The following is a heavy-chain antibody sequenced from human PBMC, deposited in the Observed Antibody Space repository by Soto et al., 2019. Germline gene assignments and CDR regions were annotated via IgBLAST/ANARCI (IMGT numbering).Heavy chain of an antibody. Sequence: QVQLVQSGAEVKKPGSSVKVSCKASGGTFSSHVFNWVRQAPGQGLEWMGGIMPIIGTANYAQKFLSRLTMTADESTSTAYMELSSLRSEDTAVYYCARDLEFRDGNISHLDYWGQGTLVTVSS. V-gene: IGHV1-69*01. D-gene: IGHD3-10*01. CDR2: IMPIIGTA. J-gene: IGHJ4*02. CDR1: GGTFSSHV. CDR3: ARDLEFRDGNISHLDY.